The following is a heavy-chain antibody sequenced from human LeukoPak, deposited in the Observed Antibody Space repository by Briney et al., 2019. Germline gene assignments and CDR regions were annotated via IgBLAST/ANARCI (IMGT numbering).Heavy chain of an antibody. V-gene: IGHV4-4*07. J-gene: IGHJ6*04. CDR3: ARDRLGFRVDV. CDR2: INTSGNT. D-gene: IGHD3-10*01. CDR1: GDSISSYY. Sequence: SETLSLTCTVSGDSISSYYWSWIRQSAGKGLEWIGRINTSGNTNYNPSLKSRVTMPLDTSKNHFSLNLSSVTVADTAVYYCARDRLGFRVDVWGKGTTVTVSS.